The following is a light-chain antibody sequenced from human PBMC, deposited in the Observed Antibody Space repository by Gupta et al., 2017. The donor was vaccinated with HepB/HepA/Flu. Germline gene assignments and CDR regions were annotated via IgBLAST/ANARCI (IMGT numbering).Light chain of an antibody. Sequence: IQITHSPSSLSASVGHRLTITCRASQSISSYLNWYQQKPGKAPNLLIYAASNLQSGDPSRFSGGGYGTDFTLTISRLQPEDFATYYCQQMHSLPKTFGQGTKLEIK. J-gene: IGKJ2*01. CDR3: QQMHSLPKT. CDR1: QSISSY. V-gene: IGKV1-39*01. CDR2: AAS.